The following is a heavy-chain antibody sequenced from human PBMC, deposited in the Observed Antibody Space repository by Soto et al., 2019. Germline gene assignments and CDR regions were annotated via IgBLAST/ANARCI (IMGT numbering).Heavy chain of an antibody. V-gene: IGHV1-2*02. J-gene: IGHJ3*02. D-gene: IGHD6-13*01. CDR2: INPNSGGT. CDR1: GYTFTGYY. CDR3: AREYSSPNDAFDI. Sequence: ASVKVSCKASGYTFTGYYMHWVRQAPGQGLEWMGWINPNSGGTNYAQKFQGRVTMTRDTSISTAYMELSRLRSDDTAVYYCAREYSSPNDAFDIWRQGTMVTVSS.